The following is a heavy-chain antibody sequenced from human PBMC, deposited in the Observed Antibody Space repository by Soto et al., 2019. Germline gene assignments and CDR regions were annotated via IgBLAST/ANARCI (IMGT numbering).Heavy chain of an antibody. CDR1: GFTFSSYA. CDR3: ATSPKPHYSYGNQVGY. Sequence: GGSLRLSCAASGFTFSSYAMSWVRQAPGKGLEWVSAISGSGGSTYYADSVKGRFTISRDNSKNTLYLQMNSLRAEDTAVYYCATSPKPHYSYGNQVGYSGQGSLVTVSS. V-gene: IGHV3-23*01. J-gene: IGHJ4*02. CDR2: ISGSGGST. D-gene: IGHD5-18*01.